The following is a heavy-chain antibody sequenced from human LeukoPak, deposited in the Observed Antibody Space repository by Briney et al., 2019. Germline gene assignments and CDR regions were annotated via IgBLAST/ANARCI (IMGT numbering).Heavy chain of an antibody. V-gene: IGHV3-48*01. CDR3: ARDLGYSGYDSYPQDYYYGMDV. CDR2: ISSSSSTI. J-gene: IGHJ6*02. CDR1: GFTFSSYS. Sequence: PGGSLRLSCAASGFTFSSYSMNWVRQAPGKGLEWVSYISSSSSTIYYADSVKGRFTISRDNAKNSLYLQMNSLRAEDTAVYYCARDLGYSGYDSYPQDYYYGMDVWGQGTTVAVSS. D-gene: IGHD5-12*01.